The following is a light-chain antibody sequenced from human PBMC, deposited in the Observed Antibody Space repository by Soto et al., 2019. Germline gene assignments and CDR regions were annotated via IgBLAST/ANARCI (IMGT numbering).Light chain of an antibody. J-gene: IGKJ5*01. CDR3: QQRKSYPIT. Sequence: DIQLTQSPSFLSSSVGDRVTITCRASQDINTYLAWYQQKPGKAPKLLIFAASTLQNGVPSRFSGSGSGTEFTVTITSLQPEDFATYYCQQRKSYPITFGQGTRLEIK. CDR1: QDINTY. CDR2: AAS. V-gene: IGKV1-9*01.